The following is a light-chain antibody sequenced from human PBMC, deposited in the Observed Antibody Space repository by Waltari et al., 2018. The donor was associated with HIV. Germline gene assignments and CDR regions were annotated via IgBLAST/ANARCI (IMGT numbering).Light chain of an antibody. CDR3: AAWDDSLKGGA. Sequence: QSVLAQPPSASGTPGQRVTIPCSGSTSNIGGNTVSWYQQLPGTAPKLLIYSNNQRPSGVPDRFSGSTSGTSTSLVISGLQSEDEADYYCAAWDDSLKGGAFGPGTKVTVL. V-gene: IGLV1-44*01. J-gene: IGLJ1*01. CDR1: TSNIGGNT. CDR2: SNN.